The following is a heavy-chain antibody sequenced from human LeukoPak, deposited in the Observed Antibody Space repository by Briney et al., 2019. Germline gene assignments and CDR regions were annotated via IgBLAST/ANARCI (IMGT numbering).Heavy chain of an antibody. V-gene: IGHV3-30*02. J-gene: IGHJ4*02. CDR1: GFLFSSYG. CDR2: IQYDGSNQ. CDR3: ARLNVRRLWFGESTYYFDY. D-gene: IGHD3-10*01. Sequence: PGGSLRLSCAASGFLFSSYGMHWVRQAPGKGLEWVAFIQYDGSNQYYADSVKGRFTISRDNSKNTLYLQMNSLRAEDSAVYYCARLNVRRLWFGESTYYFDYWGQGTLVTVSS.